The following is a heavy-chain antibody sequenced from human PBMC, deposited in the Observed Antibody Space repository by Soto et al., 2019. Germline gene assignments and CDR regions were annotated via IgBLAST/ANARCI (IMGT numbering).Heavy chain of an antibody. CDR1: GYTFTSYD. V-gene: IGHV1-8*01. J-gene: IGHJ5*02. CDR3: ARERSAAGTGWFDP. Sequence: SXXXSCKASGYTFTSYDINWVRQATGQGLEWMGWMNXNSGXXGYAQKFQGRVTMTRNTSRSTAYMDLSSLRSEDTAVYYCARERSAAGTGWFDPWGQGTLVTVSS. CDR2: MNXNSGXX. D-gene: IGHD6-13*01.